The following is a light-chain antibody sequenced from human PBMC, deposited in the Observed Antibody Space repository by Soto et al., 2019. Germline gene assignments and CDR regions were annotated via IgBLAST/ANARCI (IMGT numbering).Light chain of an antibody. V-gene: IGKV3-20*01. CDR3: QQYGGYPPTWP. J-gene: IGKJ1*01. CDR2: GAT. CDR1: QSVSSSY. Sequence: EIVLTQSPGTLSLSPGERATLSCRASQSVSSSYLGWYQQKPGQAPRRLIYGATARATGIPDRFSGSGSGTDFTLTISRLEPEDFAVYYCQQYGGYPPTWPFGQGTKLDIK.